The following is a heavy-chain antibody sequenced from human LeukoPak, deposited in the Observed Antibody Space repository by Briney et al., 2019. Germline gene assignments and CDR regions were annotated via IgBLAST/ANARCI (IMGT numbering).Heavy chain of an antibody. CDR1: GGTFSSYA. Sequence: SVKVSCKASGGTFSSYAISWVRQAPGRGLEWMGRIIPILGIANYAQKFQGRVTITADKSTSTAYMELSSLRSEDTAVYYCVRGWYSGHYYYGMDVWGQGTTVTVSS. J-gene: IGHJ6*02. CDR2: IIPILGIA. CDR3: VRGWYSGHYYYGMDV. V-gene: IGHV1-69*04. D-gene: IGHD6-19*01.